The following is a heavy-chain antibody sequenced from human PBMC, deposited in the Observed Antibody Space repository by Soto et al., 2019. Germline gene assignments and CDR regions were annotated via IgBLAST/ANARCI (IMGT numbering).Heavy chain of an antibody. J-gene: IGHJ6*02. CDR3: ARILSSGFYYGMDV. CDR2: IDWGDDK. D-gene: IGHD6-6*01. V-gene: IGHV2-70*01. Sequence: SGPTLVNPTQTLTLTCTFSGFSLSTSGMCVSWIRQPPGKALEWLALIDWGDDKYYSTSLKTRLTISKDTSKNQVVLTMTNMDPVDTATYYCARILSSGFYYGMDVWGQGTTVTVSS. CDR1: GFSLSTSGMC.